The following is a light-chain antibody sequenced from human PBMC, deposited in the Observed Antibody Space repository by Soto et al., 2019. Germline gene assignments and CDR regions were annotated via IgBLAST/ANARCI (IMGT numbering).Light chain of an antibody. V-gene: IGLV2-14*01. CDR2: DVN. J-gene: IGLJ1*01. CDR1: SSDVGGYNY. Sequence: QSALTQPASVSGSPGQSITISCTGTSSDVGGYNYVSWYQHHPGKAPKLMIYDVNNRPSGISNRFFGSKSGNTASLTISGLQTEDEADYYCSSYSSSGTHYVFGTGTKLTVL. CDR3: SSYSSSGTHYV.